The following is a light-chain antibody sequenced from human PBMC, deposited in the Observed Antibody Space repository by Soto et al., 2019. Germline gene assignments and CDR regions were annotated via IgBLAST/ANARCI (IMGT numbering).Light chain of an antibody. CDR1: QSVNSY. J-gene: IGKJ2*01. V-gene: IGKV3-11*01. CDR2: DTF. Sequence: EIVLTQSPATLSLSPGESATLSGTASQSVNSYLAWYQHRPGQAPRLLIYDTFNRATGVPARFSGSGSGTDFTLTISSLEPEDFAVYYCQHRTSRYTFGQGTKVDIK. CDR3: QHRTSRYT.